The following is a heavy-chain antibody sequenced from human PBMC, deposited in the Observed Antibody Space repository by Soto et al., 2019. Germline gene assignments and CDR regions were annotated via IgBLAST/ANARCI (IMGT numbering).Heavy chain of an antibody. D-gene: IGHD3-10*01. J-gene: IGHJ4*02. V-gene: IGHV3-48*01. CDR2: FSTNSKTI. CDR1: GFTFTSYN. Sequence: QLVESGGGLVQPGGSLRLSCAASGFTFTSYNMNWVRQAPGKGLEWVSYFSTNSKTIYYEDSVRGRFINSRDNAENSLYLQLDSLRAEDTALYYCARSFDLSSGSGFNVDKGCDFWGQGTLVTVSS. CDR3: ARSFDLSSGSGFNVDKGCDF.